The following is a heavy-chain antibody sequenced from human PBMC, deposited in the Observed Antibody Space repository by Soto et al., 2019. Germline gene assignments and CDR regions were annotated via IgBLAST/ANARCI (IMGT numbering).Heavy chain of an antibody. CDR2: ISAYNGNT. V-gene: IGHV1-18*01. CDR1: GYTFSSYG. D-gene: IGHD3-9*01. CDR3: ARVRALRYFDWLLTQDY. Sequence: ASVKVSCKASGYTFSSYGISWVRQAPGQGLEWMGWISAYNGNTNYAQKLQGRVTMTTDTSTSTAYMELRSLRSDDTAVYYCARVRALRYFDWLLTQDYWGQGTLVTVSS. J-gene: IGHJ4*02.